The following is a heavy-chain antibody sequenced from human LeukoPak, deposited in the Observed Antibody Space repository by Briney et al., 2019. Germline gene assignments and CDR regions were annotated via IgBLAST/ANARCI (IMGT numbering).Heavy chain of an antibody. CDR3: ARDGYYDSSGYYH. J-gene: IGHJ5*02. D-gene: IGHD3-22*01. CDR1: GYTFTGYY. V-gene: IGHV1-2*02. Sequence: ASVKVSCKASGYTFTGYYMHWVRQAPGQGLEWMGWGNPNSVGTNYAQKCQGRGTMTRDTSISTAYMELSRLRSDDTAVYYCARDGYYDSSGYYHWRQGPLVTVSS. CDR2: GNPNSVGT.